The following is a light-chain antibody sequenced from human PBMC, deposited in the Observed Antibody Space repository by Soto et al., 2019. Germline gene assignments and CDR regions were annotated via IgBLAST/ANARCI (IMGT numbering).Light chain of an antibody. J-gene: IGLJ3*02. CDR1: SSNIGAGYD. Sequence: QSVLTQPPSVSGAPGQRVTISCTGSSSNIGAGYDVHWYQQLPGTAPKLLIYGNSNRPSGVPDRFSASKSGNTASLTISGLQADDEADYYCCSSSGVTTWIFGGGTKLTVL. V-gene: IGLV1-40*01. CDR3: CSSSGVTTWI. CDR2: GNS.